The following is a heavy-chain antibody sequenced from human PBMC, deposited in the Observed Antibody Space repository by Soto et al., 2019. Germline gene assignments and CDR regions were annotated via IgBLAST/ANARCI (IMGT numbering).Heavy chain of an antibody. V-gene: IGHV3-7*04. CDR2: VKPDGSQK. J-gene: IGHJ3*01. D-gene: IGHD3-22*01. CDR3: DRGDYNDQRRPFSDAFHV. CDR1: GFAFSTYW. Sequence: PGGSLRLSCAASGFAFSTYWMSWVRQAPGKGLEWVANVKPDGSQKWYVDSVRGRFSISRDNARNSVYLQMNSLRADDTAMYYCDRGDYNDQRRPFSDAFHVWGQGRTLTVXS.